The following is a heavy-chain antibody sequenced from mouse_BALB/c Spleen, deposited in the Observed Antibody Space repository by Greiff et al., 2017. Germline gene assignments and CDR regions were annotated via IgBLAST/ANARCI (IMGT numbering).Heavy chain of an antibody. CDR1: GYTFTSYW. V-gene: IGHV1-7*01. CDR2: INPSTGYT. Sequence: QVQLQQSGAELAKPGASVKMSCKASGYTFTSYWMHWVKQRPGQGLEWIGYINPSTGYTEYNQKFKDKATLTADKSSSTAYMQLSSLTSEDSAVYYCARRSITTDFDYWGQGTTLTVSS. CDR3: ARRSITTDFDY. J-gene: IGHJ2*01. D-gene: IGHD2-4*01.